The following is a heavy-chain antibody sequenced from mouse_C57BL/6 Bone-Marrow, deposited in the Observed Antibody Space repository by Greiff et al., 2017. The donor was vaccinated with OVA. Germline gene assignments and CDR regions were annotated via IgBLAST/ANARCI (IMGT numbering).Heavy chain of an antibody. J-gene: IGHJ4*01. CDR3: ARSPTMRAMDY. CDR2: IDPEDGET. V-gene: IGHV14-2*01. D-gene: IGHD2-10*01. CDR1: GFNIKDYY. Sequence: EVKVVESGAELVKPGASVKLSCTASGFNIKDYYMHWVKQRTEQGLEWIGRIDPEDGETKYAPKFQGKATITADTSSNTAYLQLSSLTSEDTAVYYCARSPTMRAMDYWGQGTSVTVSS.